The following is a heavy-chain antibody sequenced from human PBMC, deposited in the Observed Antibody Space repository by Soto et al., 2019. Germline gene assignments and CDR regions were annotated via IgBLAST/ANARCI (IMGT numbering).Heavy chain of an antibody. V-gene: IGHV4-30-2*01. J-gene: IGHJ6*02. D-gene: IGHD6-6*01. CDR3: ARGSSSYYDYGMDV. CDR2: IYDSGST. CDR1: GDSISRGGYS. Sequence: KPSETLSLTCAVSGDSISRGGYSWTWIRQPPGKALEWIGNIYDSGSTSYNPSLKSRVTISVDTSKNQFSLRLTSVTAADTAVYFCARGSSSYYDYGMDVWGQGTTVTAP.